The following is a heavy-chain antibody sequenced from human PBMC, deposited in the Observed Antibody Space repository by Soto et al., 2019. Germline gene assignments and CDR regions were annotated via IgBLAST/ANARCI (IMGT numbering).Heavy chain of an antibody. CDR3: ARGAMVRGVIEPLGH. CDR1: GGSFSGYY. CDR2: INHSGST. V-gene: IGHV4-34*01. J-gene: IGHJ4*02. Sequence: SETLSLTCAVYGGSFSGYYWSWIRQPPGKGLEWIGEINHSGSTNYNPSLKSRVTISVDTSKNQFSLKLNSVTAADTAVYYCARGAMVRGVIEPLGHWGQGTLVTVSS. D-gene: IGHD3-10*01.